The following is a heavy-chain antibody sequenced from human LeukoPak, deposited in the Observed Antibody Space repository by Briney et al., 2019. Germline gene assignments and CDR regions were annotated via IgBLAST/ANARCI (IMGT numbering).Heavy chain of an antibody. CDR3: ARGYCSGGSCYSFDY. J-gene: IGHJ4*02. CDR1: GYTFTAYY. V-gene: IGHV1-2*02. CDR2: INPNSGGT. Sequence: GASVKVSCKASGYTFTAYYIHWVRQAPGQGLEWMGWINPNSGGTNYAQKFQGRVTISRDNAKNSLYLQMNSLRAEDTAVYYCARGYCSGGSCYSFDYWGQGTLVTVSS. D-gene: IGHD2-15*01.